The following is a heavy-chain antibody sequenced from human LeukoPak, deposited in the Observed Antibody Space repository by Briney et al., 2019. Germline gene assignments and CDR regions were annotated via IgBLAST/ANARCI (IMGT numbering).Heavy chain of an antibody. CDR1: EFPVSSNY. V-gene: IGHV3-53*01. Sequence: GGSLRLSCAASEFPVSSNYMTWVRQAPGKGLEWVSVIYSGGSTYYADSVKGRFTISRDNAKNSLYLQMNSLRAEDTAVYYCARDQIVGATFVPADYWGQGTLVTVSS. CDR3: ARDQIVGATFVPADY. J-gene: IGHJ4*02. D-gene: IGHD1-26*01. CDR2: IYSGGST.